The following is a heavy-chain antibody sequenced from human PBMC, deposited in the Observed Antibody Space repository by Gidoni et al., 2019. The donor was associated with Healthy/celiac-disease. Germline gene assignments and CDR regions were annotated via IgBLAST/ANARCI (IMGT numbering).Heavy chain of an antibody. V-gene: IGHV3-33*01. Sequence: VQLVESGGGGVQHGRSLRLSCAACGVPFSSYGTDWARQAPGTGTGSSRLQARGLEWVAVIWYDVSNKYYADSVKGRFTISRDNSKNTLYLQMNSLRAEDTAVYYCARDRALIISIAADGFDIWGQGTMVTVSS. J-gene: IGHJ3*02. CDR2: IWYDVSNK. CDR3: ARDRALIISIAADGFDI. CDR1: GVPFSSYG. D-gene: IGHD2-15*01.